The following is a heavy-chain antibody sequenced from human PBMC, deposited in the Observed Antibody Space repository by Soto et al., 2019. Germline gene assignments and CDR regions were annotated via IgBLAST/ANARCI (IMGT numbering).Heavy chain of an antibody. CDR2: ISATGSDI. CDR1: GFTFSSHT. J-gene: IGHJ4*02. Sequence: EVDLVESGGGLAKPGGALRLSCTDSGFTFSSHTMNWVRQAPGKGLESGSSISATGSDIYYVDSVMGRFTISRDNAKNSLYLQLNNLRVADTAVYYCARGYDVVRVPVAIRVGYFDHWGQGTVVTVSS. V-gene: IGHV3-21*01. CDR3: ARGYDVVRVPVAIRVGYFDH. D-gene: IGHD3-16*01.